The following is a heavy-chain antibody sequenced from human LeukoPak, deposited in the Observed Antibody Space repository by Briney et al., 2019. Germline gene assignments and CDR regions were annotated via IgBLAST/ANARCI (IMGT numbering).Heavy chain of an antibody. Sequence: HPGRSLRLSCAASGFTFSSYGMQWVRQAPGKGLEWVAVIWYDGSHKYYTDSVKDRFTISRDNSKNTLYLQMNSLRAEDTAVYYCARDPSPRYYGLDYWGQGTLVTVSS. CDR1: GFTFSSYG. CDR2: IWYDGSHK. V-gene: IGHV3-33*01. D-gene: IGHD3-22*01. CDR3: ARDPSPRYYGLDY. J-gene: IGHJ4*02.